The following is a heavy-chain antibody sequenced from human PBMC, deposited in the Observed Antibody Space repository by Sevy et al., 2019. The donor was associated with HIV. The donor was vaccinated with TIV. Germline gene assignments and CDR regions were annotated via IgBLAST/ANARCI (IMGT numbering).Heavy chain of an antibody. Sequence: SETLSLTCTVSGDSISNGDYYWGWIRQPPGKGPEWIGSIYYSGSTYYNPSLMSRVTISVDTSRNQFSLKLSSVTAADTAVYDCARPQYGGSHLLFDYWGQGTLVTVSS. CDR3: ARPQYGGSHLLFDY. CDR1: GDSISNGDYY. V-gene: IGHV4-39*01. CDR2: IYYSGST. J-gene: IGHJ4*02. D-gene: IGHD5-12*01.